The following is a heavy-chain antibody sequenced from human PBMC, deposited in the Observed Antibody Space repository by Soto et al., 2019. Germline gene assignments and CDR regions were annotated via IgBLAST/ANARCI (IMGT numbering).Heavy chain of an antibody. V-gene: IGHV3-30-3*01. CDR1: GFTFSSYA. J-gene: IGHJ4*02. Sequence: QVQLVESGGGVVQPGRSLRLSCAASGFTFSSYAMHWVRQAPGKGLEWVAVISYDGSNKYYADSVKGRFTISRDNSKNTLYLQMNSLRAEDTAVYYCVRCMGLDGDCSYYFDYWGQGTLVTVSS. D-gene: IGHD2-21*02. CDR2: ISYDGSNK. CDR3: VRCMGLDGDCSYYFDY.